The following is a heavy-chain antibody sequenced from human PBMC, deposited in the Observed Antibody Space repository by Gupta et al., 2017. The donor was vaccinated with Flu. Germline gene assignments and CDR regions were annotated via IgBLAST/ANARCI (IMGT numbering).Heavy chain of an antibody. CDR2: ITIYNGNV. CDR3: VRSSLRGSYCHFDS. CDR1: GYTFTYPY. V-gene: IGHV1-45*02. Sequence: QMHLVQSGAEVRKPGSSVRISCTTSGYTFTYPYLHWVRQAPGHALELMGWITIYNGNVKYEQKFWDRLSIIREMYLTTVYMDLTNLSFEDTAMYFCVRSSLRGSYCHFDSWGQGTQVAVSS. J-gene: IGHJ4*02. D-gene: IGHD3-16*01.